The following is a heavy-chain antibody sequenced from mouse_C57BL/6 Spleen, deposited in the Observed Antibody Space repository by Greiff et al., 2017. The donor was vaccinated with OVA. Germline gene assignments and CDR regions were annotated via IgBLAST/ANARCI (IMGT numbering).Heavy chain of an antibody. Sequence: DVKLVESGGGLVKPGGSLKLSCAASGFTFSSYAMSWVRQTPEKRLEWVATISDGGSYTYYPDNVKGRFTISRDNAKNNLYLQMSHLKSEDTAMYYCAREIYYGSSFDYWGQGTTLTVSS. CDR3: AREIYYGSSFDY. D-gene: IGHD1-1*01. V-gene: IGHV5-4*01. CDR1: GFTFSSYA. J-gene: IGHJ2*01. CDR2: ISDGGSYT.